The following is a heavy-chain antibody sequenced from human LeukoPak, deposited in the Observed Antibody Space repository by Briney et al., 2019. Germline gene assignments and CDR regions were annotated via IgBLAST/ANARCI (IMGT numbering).Heavy chain of an antibody. CDR1: GFTFSSYW. D-gene: IGHD5-12*01. CDR2: INPGGSST. J-gene: IGHJ3*02. CDR3: AKDVRGGWLRFECRFDI. V-gene: IGHV3-74*01. Sequence: GGSLRLSCAASGFTFSSYWMHWVRQVPGKGLVWVSRINPGGSSTAYADSVKGRFTISRDNSKNTLYLQMNSLRAEDTAVYYCAKDVRGGWLRFECRFDIWGQGTMVTVSS.